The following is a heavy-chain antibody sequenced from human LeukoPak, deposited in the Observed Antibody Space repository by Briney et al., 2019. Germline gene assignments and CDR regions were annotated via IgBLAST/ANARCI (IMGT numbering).Heavy chain of an antibody. D-gene: IGHD2-21*02. Sequence: KPSETLSLTCTVSGGSISSYYWSWIRQPPGKGLEWIGYIYYSGSTNYNPSLKSRVTISVDTSKNQFSLKLSSVTAADTAVYYCARADDSAVDIWGQGTIVTVSS. CDR1: GGSISSYY. CDR2: IYYSGST. J-gene: IGHJ3*02. CDR3: ARADDSAVDI. V-gene: IGHV4-59*01.